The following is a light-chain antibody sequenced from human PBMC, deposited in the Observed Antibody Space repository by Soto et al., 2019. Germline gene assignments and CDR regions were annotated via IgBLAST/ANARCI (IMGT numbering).Light chain of an antibody. CDR2: GAS. J-gene: IGKJ1*01. CDR3: QQNCSSPWT. Sequence: EIVLTQSPGTLSLSPGERATLSCRASQSVSSSYLAWYQQKPGQAPRLLIYGASSRATGIPDRFSGSGSGTDFTLTISRLGPEDFAVYYCQQNCSSPWTVGRGTKVEIK. V-gene: IGKV3-20*01. CDR1: QSVSSSY.